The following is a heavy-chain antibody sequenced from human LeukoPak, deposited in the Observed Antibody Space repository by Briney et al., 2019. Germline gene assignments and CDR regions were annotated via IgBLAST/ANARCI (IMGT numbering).Heavy chain of an antibody. Sequence: GRSLRLSCAASGFTFSSYAMHWVRQAPGKGLEWVAVISYDGSNKYYADSVKCRFTISRDNSKKTLYLQMNSLRAEDTAVYYCARGVRDCSSTSCPLSLWGQGTLVTVSS. V-gene: IGHV3-30*04. CDR1: GFTFSSYA. D-gene: IGHD2-2*01. J-gene: IGHJ4*02. CDR3: ARGVRDCSSTSCPLSL. CDR2: ISYDGSNK.